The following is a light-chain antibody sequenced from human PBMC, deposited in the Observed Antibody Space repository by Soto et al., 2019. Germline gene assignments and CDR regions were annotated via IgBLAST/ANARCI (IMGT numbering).Light chain of an antibody. CDR1: QTINMS. J-gene: IGKJ1*01. V-gene: IGKV1-39*01. CDR2: VAS. CDR3: HRNYSTPET. Sequence: DIQMTQSPSSMSASVGDRVTITCRAGQTINMSLIFLERPDTDPYLLIYVASTLQSGAASRFRGSGSGTDLTLTINCLRPPFFPSDHCHRNYSTPETFGQGTKVEI.